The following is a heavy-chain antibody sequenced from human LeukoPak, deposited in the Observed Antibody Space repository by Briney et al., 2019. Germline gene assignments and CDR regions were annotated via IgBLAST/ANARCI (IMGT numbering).Heavy chain of an antibody. V-gene: IGHV3-21*01. Sequence: GGSLRLSCAASGFTFSSYSMNWVRQAPGKGLEWVSSISSSSSYIYYADSVKGRFTITRDNAKNSLYLQMNSLRAEDTAVYYCASGRDYYGSGSYNSDPWGQGTLVTVSS. CDR1: GFTFSSYS. CDR2: ISSSSSYI. D-gene: IGHD3-10*01. J-gene: IGHJ5*02. CDR3: ASGRDYYGSGSYNSDP.